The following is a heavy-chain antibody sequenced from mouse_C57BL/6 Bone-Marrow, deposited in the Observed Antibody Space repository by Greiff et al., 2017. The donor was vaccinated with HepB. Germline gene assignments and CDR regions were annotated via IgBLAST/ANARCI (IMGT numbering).Heavy chain of an antibody. CDR1: GSTFTSYW. CDR3: ARTNYYGSSYDWYFDV. Sequence: QVQLQLPGAELVKPGSSVKLSFKASGSTFTSYWMHWVKLRPIQGLEWIGNVDPSDSETHYNQKFKDKDTLTVVKSSSTAYMQLSRLSSEDSAVYYGARTNYYGSSYDWYFDVWGTATTATLSS. V-gene: IGHV1-52*01. D-gene: IGHD1-1*01. CDR2: VDPSDSET. J-gene: IGHJ1*03.